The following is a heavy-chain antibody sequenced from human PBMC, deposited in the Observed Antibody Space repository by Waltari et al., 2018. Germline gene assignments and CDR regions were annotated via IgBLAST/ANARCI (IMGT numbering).Heavy chain of an antibody. J-gene: IGHJ6*03. CDR2: IYTSGST. Sequence: QVQLQESGPGLVKPSETLSITCTVSGGSISSYYWSWIRQPAGKGLEWIGRIYTSGSTTYYPPHKIRVTMSVDTSKNQFSLKLSSGTAADTAVYYCARDGRFPYYYYYMDVWGKGTTVTISS. CDR1: GGSISSYY. V-gene: IGHV4-4*07. D-gene: IGHD3-3*01. CDR3: ARDGRFPYYYYYMDV.